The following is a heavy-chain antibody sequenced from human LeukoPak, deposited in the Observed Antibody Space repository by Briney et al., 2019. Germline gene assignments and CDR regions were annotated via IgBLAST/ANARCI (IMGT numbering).Heavy chain of an antibody. V-gene: IGHV1-2*02. CDR2: INPNSGGT. J-gene: IGHJ4*02. CDR1: GYTFTSYG. D-gene: IGHD5-12*01. Sequence: GASVKVSCKASGYTFTSYGISWVRQAPGQGLEWMGWINPNSGGTNYAQKFQGRVTMTRDTSISTAYMELSRLRSDDTAVYYCARDRGGYTFDYWGQGTLVTVSS. CDR3: ARDRGGYTFDY.